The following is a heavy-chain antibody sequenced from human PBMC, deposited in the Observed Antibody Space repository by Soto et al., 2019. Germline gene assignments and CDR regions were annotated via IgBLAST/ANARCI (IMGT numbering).Heavy chain of an antibody. CDR3: ARHCSSPSCYDGMDV. D-gene: IGHD2-2*01. Sequence: VQLVGSGGGRVKPGGSLRLSCTASGFTFSSYSMNWVRQAPGKGLEWVSSISASSDYIFYIDSLKGRLTISRDNAQNSLSPQLNCLRAEYTAVYYCARHCSSPSCYDGMDVWGQGTTVTVSS. CDR1: GFTFSSYS. CDR2: ISASSDYI. J-gene: IGHJ6*02. V-gene: IGHV3-21*01.